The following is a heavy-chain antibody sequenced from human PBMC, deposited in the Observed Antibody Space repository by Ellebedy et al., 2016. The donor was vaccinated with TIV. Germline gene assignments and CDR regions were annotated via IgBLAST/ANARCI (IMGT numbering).Heavy chain of an antibody. J-gene: IGHJ4*02. V-gene: IGHV3-72*01. D-gene: IGHD3-22*01. CDR3: CRVEGGGFYDY. Sequence: GESLKISCAASGFTLSDHYMDWVRQAPGKGLEWVARSRDKANSYTTDYAASVKGRFTISRDDSQSSLYLQMNSLKTEDTALYYCCRVEGGGFYDYWGQGTLVTVSS. CDR1: GFTLSDHY. CDR2: SRDKANSYTT.